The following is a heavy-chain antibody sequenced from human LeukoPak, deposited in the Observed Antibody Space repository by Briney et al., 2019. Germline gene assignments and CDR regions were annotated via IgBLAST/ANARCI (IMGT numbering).Heavy chain of an antibody. D-gene: IGHD3-22*01. CDR3: AKQRDSSGFFFDY. CDR1: GFTFSSYA. V-gene: IGHV3-23*01. CDR2: ISGSGGST. J-gene: IGHJ4*02. Sequence: GSLRLSCAASGFTFSSYAMSWVRQARGKGVEWVSAISGSGGSTYYADSVKGRFTISRDNSKNTLYLQMNSLRAEDTAVYYCAKQRDSSGFFFDYWGQGTLVTASS.